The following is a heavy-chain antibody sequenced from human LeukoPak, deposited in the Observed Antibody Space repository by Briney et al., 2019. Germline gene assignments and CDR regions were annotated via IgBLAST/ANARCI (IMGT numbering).Heavy chain of an antibody. V-gene: IGHV3-23*01. Sequence: GGSLRLSCAASGFTFSSYAMSWVRQAPGKGLEWVSAISGSGGSTYYADSVKGRFTISRDNSKNTLYLQMNSLRAEDTAVYYCAKGGNDYYYDSSGYLDYWGQGTLVTVSS. CDR1: GFTFSSYA. J-gene: IGHJ4*02. CDR3: AKGGNDYYYDSSGYLDY. CDR2: ISGSGGST. D-gene: IGHD3-22*01.